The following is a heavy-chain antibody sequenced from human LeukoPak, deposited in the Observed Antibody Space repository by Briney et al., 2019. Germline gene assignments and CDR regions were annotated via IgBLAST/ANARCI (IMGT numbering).Heavy chain of an antibody. CDR2: IKQDGHEN. J-gene: IGHJ3*02. D-gene: IGHD2-15*01. CDR1: GFPFSLYY. CDR3: ARKGGSRPTDAFDI. Sequence: GGSLRLSCAASGFPFSLYYMSWVRQAPGKGLEWVANIKQDGHENYYADSVKGRFTISRDNAENSLFLQMNSLRVEDTAVYYCARKGGSRPTDAFDIWGQGTMVTVSS. V-gene: IGHV3-7*03.